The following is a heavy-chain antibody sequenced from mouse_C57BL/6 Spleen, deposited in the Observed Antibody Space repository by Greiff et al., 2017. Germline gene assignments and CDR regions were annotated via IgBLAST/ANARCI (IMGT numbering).Heavy chain of an antibody. Sequence: VQLQQPGAELVRPGSSVKLSCKASGYTFTSYWMDWVKQRPGQGLEWIGNIYPSDSETHYNQKFKDKATLTVDKYSSTAYMQLSSLTSEDSAVYYCARIHYYGVPVDYWGQGTTLTVSS. CDR1: GYTFTSYW. D-gene: IGHD1-2*01. CDR3: ARIHYYGVPVDY. J-gene: IGHJ2*01. CDR2: IYPSDSET. V-gene: IGHV1-61*01.